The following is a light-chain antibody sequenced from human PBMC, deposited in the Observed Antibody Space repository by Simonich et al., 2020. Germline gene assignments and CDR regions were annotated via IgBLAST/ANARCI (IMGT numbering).Light chain of an antibody. V-gene: IGKV3-20*01. J-gene: IGKJ2*01. CDR2: GAS. CDR1: QSFSSSY. Sequence: EIVLTQSPGTLSLSPGERATLSCRASQSFSSSYLAWYQQKPGQAPRLLIYGASSRATGIPDRFRGSGSGTDFTLTISRLWPEDFAVYYCQQYGSSPPYTFGQGTKLEIK. CDR3: QQYGSSPPYT.